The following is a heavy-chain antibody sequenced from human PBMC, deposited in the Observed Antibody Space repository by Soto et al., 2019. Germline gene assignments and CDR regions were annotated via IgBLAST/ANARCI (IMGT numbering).Heavy chain of an antibody. CDR2: ISYSGST. CDR3: ARDWDSSGLFDP. J-gene: IGHJ5*02. Sequence: SEILSLTCSVSGASITTYYWSWIRQPPGKGLEWIGSISYSGSTKYNPSLESRVMISLDTSKNQFSLRLTSVTAADTALYYCARDWDSSGLFDPWGQGALVTVSS. V-gene: IGHV4-59*01. D-gene: IGHD3-10*01. CDR1: GASITTYY.